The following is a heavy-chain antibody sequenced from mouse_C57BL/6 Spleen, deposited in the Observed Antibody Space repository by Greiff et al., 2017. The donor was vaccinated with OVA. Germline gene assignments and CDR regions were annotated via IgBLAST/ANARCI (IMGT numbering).Heavy chain of an antibody. CDR1: GYTFTDYY. V-gene: IGHV1-76*01. Sequence: QVQLKQSGAELVRPGASVKLSCKASGYTFTDYYINWVKQRPGQGLEWIARIYPGSGNTYYNEKFKGKATLTAEKSSSTAYMQLSSLTSEDSAVYFCARDRSFYAMDYWGQGTSVTVSS. CDR2: IYPGSGNT. J-gene: IGHJ4*01. CDR3: ARDRSFYAMDY.